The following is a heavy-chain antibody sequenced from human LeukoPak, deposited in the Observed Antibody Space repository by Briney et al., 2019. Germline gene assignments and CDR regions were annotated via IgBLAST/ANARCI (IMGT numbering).Heavy chain of an antibody. V-gene: IGHV3-53*01. J-gene: IGHJ4*02. CDR2: IYSGGST. D-gene: IGHD4-17*01. CDR3: ARVVDHDYGDYYLDY. CDR1: GGSFSGYY. Sequence: ETLSLTCAVYGGSFSGYYWSWVRQAPGKGLECISVIYSGGSTDYADSVNGRLTISRDNSKNTLYLQMNSLRAEDTAVYYCARVVDHDYGDYYLDYWGQGTLVTVSS.